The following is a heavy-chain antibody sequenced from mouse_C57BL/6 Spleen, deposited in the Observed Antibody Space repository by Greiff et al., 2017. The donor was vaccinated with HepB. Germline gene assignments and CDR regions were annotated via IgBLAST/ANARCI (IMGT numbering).Heavy chain of an antibody. CDR3: ARRETTPREDYFDY. V-gene: IGHV1-67*01. D-gene: IGHD1-1*01. CDR2: ISTYYGDA. J-gene: IGHJ2*01. CDR1: GYTFTDYA. Sequence: VKLMESGPELVRPGVSVKISCKGSGYTFTDYAMHWVKQSHAKSLEWIGVISTYYGDASYNQKFKDKATMTVDKSSSTAYMELARLTSEDSAVYYCARRETTPREDYFDYWGQGTTLTVSS.